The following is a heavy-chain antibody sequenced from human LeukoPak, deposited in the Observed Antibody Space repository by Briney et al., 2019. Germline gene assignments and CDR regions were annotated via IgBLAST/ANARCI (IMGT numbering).Heavy chain of an antibody. CDR3: ARAYYDFWSGYWSSWWEVYYYYYYYMDV. Sequence: GASVKVSCKASGYTFTGYYMHWVRQAPGQGLEWMGWINPNSRGTNYAQKLQGRVTMTTDTSTSTAYMELRSLRSDDTAVYYCARAYYDFWSGYWSSWWEVYYYYYYYMDVWGKGTTVTVSS. J-gene: IGHJ6*03. CDR2: INPNSRGT. CDR1: GYTFTGYY. V-gene: IGHV1-2*02. D-gene: IGHD3-3*01.